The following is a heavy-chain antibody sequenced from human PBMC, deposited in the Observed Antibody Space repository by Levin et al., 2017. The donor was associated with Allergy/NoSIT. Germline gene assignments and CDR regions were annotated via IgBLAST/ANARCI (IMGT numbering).Heavy chain of an antibody. J-gene: IGHJ4*02. Sequence: PGESLKISCAASGFTFSSYAMHWVRQAPGKGLEWVAVISYDGSNKYYADSVKGRFTISRDNSKNTLYLQMNSLRAEDTAVYYCARDFGRISRQQLAFDYWGQGTLVTVSS. CDR3: ARDFGRISRQQLAFDY. D-gene: IGHD6-13*01. V-gene: IGHV3-30*04. CDR1: GFTFSSYA. CDR2: ISYDGSNK.